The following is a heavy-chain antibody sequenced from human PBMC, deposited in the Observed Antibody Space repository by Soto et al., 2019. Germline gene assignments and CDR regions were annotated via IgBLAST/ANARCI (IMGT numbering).Heavy chain of an antibody. Sequence: GASVKVSCKASGYTFTSYYMHWVRQAPGQGLEWMGIINPSGGSTSYAQKFQGGVTMTRDTSTSTVYMELSSLRSEDTAVYYCARTPIRRGVVVVAAPPPADYWGQGTLVTVSS. J-gene: IGHJ4*02. D-gene: IGHD2-15*01. CDR2: INPSGGST. CDR1: GYTFTSYY. CDR3: ARTPIRRGVVVVAAPPPADY. V-gene: IGHV1-46*03.